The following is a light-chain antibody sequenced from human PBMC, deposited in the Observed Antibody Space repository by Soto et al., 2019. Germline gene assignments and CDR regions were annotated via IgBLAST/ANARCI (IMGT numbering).Light chain of an antibody. J-gene: IGKJ2*01. CDR3: QQSYRSPYT. V-gene: IGKV1-39*01. CDR1: QSISSY. CDR2: VAS. Sequence: DIQMTQSPSSLSASVGDRVTITCRASQSISSYLKWYQQKPGKAPKFLIYVASTLQSGVPSSFSGSGSGTDFTLTITRLKPEYFATYYGQQSYRSPYTLGQGTKLEIK.